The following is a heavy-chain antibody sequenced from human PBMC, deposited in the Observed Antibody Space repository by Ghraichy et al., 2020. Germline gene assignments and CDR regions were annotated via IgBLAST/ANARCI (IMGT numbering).Heavy chain of an antibody. CDR1: GFTFSDYT. CDR2: IRSKAKNYAT. V-gene: IGHV3-73*01. J-gene: IGHJ4*02. D-gene: IGHD4-17*01. Sequence: GSLRLSCAASGFTFSDYTMVWVRQASGKGLEWLGRIRSKAKNYATTYAESAKGRFTISRDDSRNTAYLQMNSLNTEDTAVYYCYTDYVLGYWGQGTLVTVSS. CDR3: YTDYVLGY.